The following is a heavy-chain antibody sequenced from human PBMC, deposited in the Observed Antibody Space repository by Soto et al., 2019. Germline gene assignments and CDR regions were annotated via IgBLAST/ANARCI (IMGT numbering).Heavy chain of an antibody. CDR2: MYYSGST. V-gene: IGHV4-59*08. J-gene: IGHJ6*03. CDR3: ARGPYYDLIWNYYYMDV. Sequence: QVQLQESGPGLVKPSETLSLSCSVSGGSISGHYWSWVRQTPGKGLSWIGYMYYSGSTNYNPSLKSRVTISVDTAKNHFSLRLTSVPAADTAVYYCARGPYYDLIWNYYYMDVWGKGTTVTVSS. CDR1: GGSISGHY. D-gene: IGHD3-16*01.